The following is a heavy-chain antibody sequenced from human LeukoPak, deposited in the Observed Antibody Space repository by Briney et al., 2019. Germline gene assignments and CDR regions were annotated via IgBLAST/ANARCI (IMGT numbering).Heavy chain of an antibody. V-gene: IGHV1-2*02. CDR3: ARVGPGLTGDRGVDY. D-gene: IGHD7-27*01. CDR2: INPNSGGT. Sequence: ASVKVSCKASGYTFSGYYMHWVRQAPGQGLEWMGWINPNSGGTNYAQKFQGRVTMTRDTSISTAYMELSRLRSDDTAVYYCARVGPGLTGDRGVDYWGQGTLVTVSS. CDR1: GYTFSGYY. J-gene: IGHJ4*02.